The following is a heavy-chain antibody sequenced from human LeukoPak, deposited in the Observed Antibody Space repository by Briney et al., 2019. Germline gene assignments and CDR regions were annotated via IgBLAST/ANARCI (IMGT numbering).Heavy chain of an antibody. D-gene: IGHD1-26*01. CDR2: IYYTGNT. CDR3: AKSGGYGLIDY. J-gene: IGHJ4*02. Sequence: SETLSLTCAVYGGSFSAYYWSWIRQPPGKGLEWIGNIYYTGNTYYNASLRSRVTISIDTSKNQFSLRLNSVTAADTAMYYCAKSGGYGLIDYWGQGTLVTVSS. V-gene: IGHV4-34*01. CDR1: GGSFSAYY.